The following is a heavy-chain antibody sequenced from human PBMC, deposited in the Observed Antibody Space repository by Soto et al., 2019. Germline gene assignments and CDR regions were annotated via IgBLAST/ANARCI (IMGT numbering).Heavy chain of an antibody. J-gene: IGHJ6*02. Sequence: QVQLVESGGGVVQPGRSLRLSCAASGFTFSSYAMHWVRQAPGKGLEWVAVISYDGSNKYYADSVKGRFTISRDNSKNTRDLQMNSLRAEDTAVYYCARASLGYCSGGSCYPPLYYYGMDVWGQGTTVTVSS. D-gene: IGHD2-15*01. V-gene: IGHV3-30-3*01. CDR3: ARASLGYCSGGSCYPPLYYYGMDV. CDR1: GFTFSSYA. CDR2: ISYDGSNK.